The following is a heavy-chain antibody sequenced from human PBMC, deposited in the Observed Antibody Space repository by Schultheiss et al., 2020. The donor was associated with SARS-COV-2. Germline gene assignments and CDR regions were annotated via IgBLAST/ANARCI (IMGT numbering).Heavy chain of an antibody. CDR2: IYYSGST. Sequence: GSLRLSCTVSGGSISSYYWSWIRQPPGKGLEWIGSIYYSGSTNYNPSLKSRVTMSRDTSEKQFSLKLSSVTAADTAVYYCARDNAFYGVDVWGQGTTVTVSS. CDR3: ARDNAFYGVDV. V-gene: IGHV4-59*12. CDR1: GGSISSYY. J-gene: IGHJ6*02.